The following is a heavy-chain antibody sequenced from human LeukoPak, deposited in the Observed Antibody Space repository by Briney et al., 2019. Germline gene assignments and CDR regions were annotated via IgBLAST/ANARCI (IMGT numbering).Heavy chain of an antibody. J-gene: IGHJ4*02. CDR3: ARVGYCSRGVCYNYDY. CDR2: INPNTGGT. CDR1: GYTFINFG. Sequence: ASVKVSCKTSGYTFINFGISWVRQAPGQGFEWMGWINPNTGGTNYAQKFKGRVLMTRDTSISTAYLELSSLKSDDTAVYYCARVGYCSRGVCYNYDYWGQGTQVTVSS. V-gene: IGHV1-2*02. D-gene: IGHD2-8*01.